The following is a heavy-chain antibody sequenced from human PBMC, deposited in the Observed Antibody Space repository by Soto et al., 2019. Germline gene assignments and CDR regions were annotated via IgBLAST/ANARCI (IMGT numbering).Heavy chain of an antibody. Sequence: PSETLSLPCAVYGGSFSGYYWSWVRQPPGTRLEWIGEINHSGSTNYNPSLKSRVTISVDTSKNQFSLKLSSVTAADTAVYYCARPGLWYNWNYVGWFDRWGQGTLVTVSS. CDR3: ARPGLWYNWNYVGWFDR. D-gene: IGHD1-7*01. CDR1: GGSFSGYY. V-gene: IGHV4-34*01. CDR2: INHSGST. J-gene: IGHJ5*02.